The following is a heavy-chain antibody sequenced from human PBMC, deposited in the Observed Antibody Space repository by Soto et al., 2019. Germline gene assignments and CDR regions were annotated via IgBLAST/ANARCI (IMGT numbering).Heavy chain of an antibody. J-gene: IGHJ5*02. CDR1: GFTFSNYW. CDR3: ASARHIGP. Sequence: AVGSLRLSCAASGFTFSNYWMSWVRQAPGKGLEWVANIKQDGSESNYADSVKGRFTISRDKAENSLYLQMTSLRAEDTAVYYCASARHIGPWGQGTLVTVSS. V-gene: IGHV3-7*01. D-gene: IGHD2-21*01. CDR2: IKQDGSES.